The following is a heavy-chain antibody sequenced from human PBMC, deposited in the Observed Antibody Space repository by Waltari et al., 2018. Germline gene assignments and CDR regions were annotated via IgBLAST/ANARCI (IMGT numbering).Heavy chain of an antibody. CDR2: ISSSSSYI. Sequence: EVQLVESGGGLVKPGGSLRLSCAASGFTFSSYSMNWVRQAPGKGLEWVSSISSSSSYIYYADSVKGRFTISRDNAKNSLYLQMNSLRAEDTAVYYCARERDGYNPFDYWGQGTLVTVSS. D-gene: IGHD5-12*01. CDR1: GFTFSSYS. CDR3: ARERDGYNPFDY. J-gene: IGHJ4*02. V-gene: IGHV3-21*01.